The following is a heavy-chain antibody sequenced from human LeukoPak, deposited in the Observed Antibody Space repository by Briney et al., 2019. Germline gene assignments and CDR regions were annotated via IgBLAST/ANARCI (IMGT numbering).Heavy chain of an antibody. J-gene: IGHJ4*02. CDR3: ARDGGYYGSGSAYYFDY. D-gene: IGHD3-10*01. V-gene: IGHV1-69*13. Sequence: GASVKVSCKASGYTFTSYDINWVRQAAGQGLEWMGGFIPIFGTANYAQKFQGRVTITADESTSTAYMELSSLRSEDTAVYYCARDGGYYGSGSAYYFDYWGQGTLVTVSS. CDR1: GYTFTSYD. CDR2: FIPIFGTA.